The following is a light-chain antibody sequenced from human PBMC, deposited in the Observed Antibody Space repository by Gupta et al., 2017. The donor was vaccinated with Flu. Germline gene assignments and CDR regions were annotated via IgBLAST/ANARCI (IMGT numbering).Light chain of an antibody. J-gene: IGLJ1*01. Sequence: SYVLTQPPSVSVAPGQTARITCGGNNIGSKRVHWYQQKPGQAPVLVVYGDSDRPSGIPERFSGSNSGNAATLTIIRVEAGDEADYYCQVWDSSSDRYVFGSGTKVTVL. CDR3: QVWDSSSDRYV. CDR2: GDS. V-gene: IGLV3-21*02. CDR1: NIGSKR.